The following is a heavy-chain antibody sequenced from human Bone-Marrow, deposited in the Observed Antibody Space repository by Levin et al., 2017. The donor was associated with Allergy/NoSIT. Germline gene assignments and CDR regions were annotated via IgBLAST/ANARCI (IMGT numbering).Heavy chain of an antibody. Sequence: PSETLSLTCNVSGFSISGGHYWGWVRQPPGKGLEWIASIYYSGSTYYNLSLKSRVTISIDTSKNQFSLSLTSVTAADTAVYYCARDQSGDSDIPFDIWGQGTMVTVSS. CDR3: ARDQSGDSDIPFDI. CDR2: IYYSGST. J-gene: IGHJ3*02. CDR1: GFSISGGHY. V-gene: IGHV4-38-2*02. D-gene: IGHD4-17*01.